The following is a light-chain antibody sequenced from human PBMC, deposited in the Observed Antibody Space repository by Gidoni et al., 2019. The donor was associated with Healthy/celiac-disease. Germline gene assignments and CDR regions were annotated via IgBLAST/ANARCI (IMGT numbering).Light chain of an antibody. Sequence: DIVMTQSPDSLAVSLGERATINCKSSQSVLYSSNNKTYLAWYQQKPGQPPKLLIYWASTRESGVPDRFSGSGSGTDFTLTISSLQAEDVAVYYCQQYYSTPFTFGPGPKVDIK. CDR2: WAS. J-gene: IGKJ3*01. CDR1: QSVLYSSNNKTY. V-gene: IGKV4-1*01. CDR3: QQYYSTPFT.